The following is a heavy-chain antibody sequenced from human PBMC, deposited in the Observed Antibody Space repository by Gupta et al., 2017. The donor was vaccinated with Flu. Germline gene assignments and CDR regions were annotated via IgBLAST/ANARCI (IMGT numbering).Heavy chain of an antibody. CDR2: IYSGGST. Sequence: LEWVSVIYSGGSTYYADSVKGRFTISRDNSKNTLYLQMNSLRAEDTAVYYCAGSTYYDFWSGSPYYYYYMDVWGKGTTVTVSS. J-gene: IGHJ6*03. D-gene: IGHD3-3*01. V-gene: IGHV3-53*01. CDR3: AGSTYYDFWSGSPYYYYYMDV.